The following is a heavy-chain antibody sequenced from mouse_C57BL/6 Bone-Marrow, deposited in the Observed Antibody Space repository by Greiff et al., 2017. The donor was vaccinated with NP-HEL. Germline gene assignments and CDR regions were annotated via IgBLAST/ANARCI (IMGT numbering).Heavy chain of an antibody. CDR3: ARLAYYGSSLYYAMDY. Sequence: EVQLQQSVAELVRPGASVKLSCTASGFNIKNTYMHWVKQRPEQGLEWIGRIDPANGNTKYAPKFQGKATITADTSSNTAYLQLSSLTSEDTAIYYGARLAYYGSSLYYAMDYWGQGTAVTVSS. J-gene: IGHJ4*01. D-gene: IGHD1-1*01. CDR2: IDPANGNT. CDR1: GFNIKNTY. V-gene: IGHV14-3*01.